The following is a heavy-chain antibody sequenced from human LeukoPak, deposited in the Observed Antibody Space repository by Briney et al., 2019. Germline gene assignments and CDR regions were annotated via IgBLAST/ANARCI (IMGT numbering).Heavy chain of an antibody. J-gene: IGHJ5*02. D-gene: IGHD3-22*01. V-gene: IGHV1-8*01. CDR2: MNPNSGNT. Sequence: ASVKVPCKASGCTFTTYDINWVRQATGQGLELMGWMNPNSGNTGYAQKFQGRVTMTRNTSISTAYMELSSLRSEDTAVYYCARMSYYDSSGDNWFDPWGQGTLVTVSS. CDR3: ARMSYYDSSGDNWFDP. CDR1: GCTFTTYD.